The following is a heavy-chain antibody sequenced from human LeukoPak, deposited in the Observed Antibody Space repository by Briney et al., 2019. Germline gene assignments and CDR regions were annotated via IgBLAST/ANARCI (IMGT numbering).Heavy chain of an antibody. CDR3: ASGQLRIAAAGTQGLPTH. CDR1: GYTFISYY. V-gene: IGHV1-46*01. Sequence: GASVKVSXKASGYTFISYYMHWVRQAPGQGLEWMGIINPSGGGASYAQKFQGRVTMTRDTSTSTVYMELSSLSSDDTAVYYCASGQLRIAAAGTQGLPTHWGQGTLVTVSS. J-gene: IGHJ4*02. D-gene: IGHD6-13*01. CDR2: INPSGGGA.